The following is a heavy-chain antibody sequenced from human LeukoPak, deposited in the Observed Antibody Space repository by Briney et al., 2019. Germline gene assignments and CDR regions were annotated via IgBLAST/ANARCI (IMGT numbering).Heavy chain of an antibody. J-gene: IGHJ3*02. Sequence: GGTLRLSCAASGFTFSSNGMTWVRQAPGKGLEWVSTISDSAGGAHYADSVKGRFTISRDNSKNTLYLQMNSLRAEDTAVYYCARDLYSGLIAYAFDIWGQGTMVTVSS. CDR2: ISDSAGGA. V-gene: IGHV3-23*01. CDR1: GFTFSSNG. D-gene: IGHD5-12*01. CDR3: ARDLYSGLIAYAFDI.